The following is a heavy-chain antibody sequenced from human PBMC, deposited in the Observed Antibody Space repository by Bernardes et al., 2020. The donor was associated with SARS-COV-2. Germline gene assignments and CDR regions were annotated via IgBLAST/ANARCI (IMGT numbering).Heavy chain of an antibody. V-gene: IGHV4-59*01. D-gene: IGHD5-18*01. CDR2: IYYSGST. CDR1: GGSISSYY. CDR3: ARGVIGYSYGYDNWFDP. J-gene: IGHJ5*02. Sequence: TLSLTCTVSGGSISSYYWSWIRQPPGKGLEWIGYIYYSGSTNYNPSLKSRVTISVDTSKNQFSLKLSSVTAADTAVYYCARGVIGYSYGYDNWFDPWGQGTLVTVSS.